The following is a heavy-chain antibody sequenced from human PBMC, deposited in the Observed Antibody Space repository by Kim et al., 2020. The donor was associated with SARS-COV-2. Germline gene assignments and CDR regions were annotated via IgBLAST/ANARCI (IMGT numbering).Heavy chain of an antibody. Sequence: SETLSLTCTVSGGSISSYYWSWIRQPPGKGLEWIGYIYYSGSTNYNPSLKSRVTISVDTSKNQFSLKLSSVTAADTAVYYCARGGSSLDYWGQGTLVTVSS. CDR3: ARGGSSLDY. V-gene: IGHV4-59*01. J-gene: IGHJ4*02. CDR1: GGSISSYY. CDR2: IYYSGST. D-gene: IGHD6-13*01.